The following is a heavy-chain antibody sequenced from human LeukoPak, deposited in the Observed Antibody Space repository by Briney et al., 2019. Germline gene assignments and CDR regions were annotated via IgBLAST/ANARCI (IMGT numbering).Heavy chain of an antibody. Sequence: ASVKVSCKASGYTFTSYGISWVRQAPGQGLEWMGWISAYNGNTNYAQKLQGRVTMTTDTSTSTAYMELRSLRSDDTAVYYCARARKDSSSWYAWFDPWGQGTLVTVSS. CDR1: GYTFTSYG. V-gene: IGHV1-18*01. CDR3: ARARKDSSSWYAWFDP. J-gene: IGHJ5*02. CDR2: ISAYNGNT. D-gene: IGHD6-13*01.